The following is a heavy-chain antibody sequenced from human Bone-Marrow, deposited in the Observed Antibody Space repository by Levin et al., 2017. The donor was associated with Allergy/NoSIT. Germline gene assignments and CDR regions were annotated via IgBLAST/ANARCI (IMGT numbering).Heavy chain of an antibody. CDR1: GFTFNSYG. CDR3: AKGRGVYNGADLYFDN. V-gene: IGHV3-30*18. J-gene: IGHJ4*02. D-gene: IGHD2-8*01. CDR2: ISYDGSNI. Sequence: GGSLRLSCAASGFTFNSYGIHWVRQAPGKGLDWVAVISYDGSNIYYADSVKGRFTVSRDNSKNTVYLQMNSLRPEDTAVFYCAKGRGVYNGADLYFDNWGQGTLVTVSS.